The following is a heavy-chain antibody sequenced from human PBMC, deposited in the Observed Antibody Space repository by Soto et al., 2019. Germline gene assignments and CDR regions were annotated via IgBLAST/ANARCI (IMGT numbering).Heavy chain of an antibody. CDR3: AKEPAYSSSWILDY. J-gene: IGHJ4*02. CDR2: ISYDGSNK. CDR1: GFTFSSYG. Sequence: GGSLRLSCAASGFTFSSYGMHWVRQAPGKGLEWVAVISYDGSNKYYADSVKGRFTISRDNSKNTLYLQMNSLRAEDTAVYYCAKEPAYSSSWILDYWGQGTLVTVSS. V-gene: IGHV3-30*18. D-gene: IGHD6-13*01.